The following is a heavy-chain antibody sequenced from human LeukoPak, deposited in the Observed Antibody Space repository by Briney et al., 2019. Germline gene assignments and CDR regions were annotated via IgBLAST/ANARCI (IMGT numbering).Heavy chain of an antibody. Sequence: SQTLSLTCSVCGGSIRSGSYYWSWIRQPAGKGLEWIGRIYTSGSTNYNSSLKSRVTISVDTSKNQFSLKMNSVTAADTAVYYCARGQWFRAFWSRGTPVTVSS. CDR1: GGSIRSGSYY. CDR3: ARGQWFRAF. J-gene: IGHJ1*01. D-gene: IGHD3-10*01. V-gene: IGHV4-61*02. CDR2: IYTSGST.